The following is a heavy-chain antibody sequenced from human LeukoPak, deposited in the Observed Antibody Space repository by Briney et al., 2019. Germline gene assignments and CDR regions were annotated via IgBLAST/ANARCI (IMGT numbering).Heavy chain of an antibody. CDR1: GFTFSSYS. J-gene: IGHJ3*02. CDR2: ISSSSSYI. CDR3: AGGIAAARGDAFDI. Sequence: GGSLRLSCAASGFTFSSYSMNWVRQAPGKGLEWVSSISSSSSYIYYADSVKGRFTISRDNAKNSLYLQMNSLRAEDTAVYYCAGGIAAARGDAFDIWGQGTMVTVSS. V-gene: IGHV3-21*01. D-gene: IGHD6-13*01.